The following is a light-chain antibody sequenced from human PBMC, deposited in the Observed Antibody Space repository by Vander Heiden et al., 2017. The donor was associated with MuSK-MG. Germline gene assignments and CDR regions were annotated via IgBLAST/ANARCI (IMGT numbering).Light chain of an antibody. Sequence: VMPQSPAPLSVSPSARATLSCRASQSGISNLAWYQQKPGQAPRLRIYGESTRATGSTARFSGSGSGTEGSLTISSMQSEDVAVYYCQQYENGPLTCGGGTKVEIK. CDR2: GES. CDR1: QSGISN. CDR3: QQYENGPLT. J-gene: IGKJ4*01. V-gene: IGKV3-15*01.